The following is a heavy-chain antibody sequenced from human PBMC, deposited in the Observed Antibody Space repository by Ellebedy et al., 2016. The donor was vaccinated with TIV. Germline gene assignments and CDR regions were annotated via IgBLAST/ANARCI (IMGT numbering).Heavy chain of an antibody. CDR2: LSGYNGNT. Sequence: AASVTVSCKASGYTFTNYGISWVRQAPGQGLEWMGWLSGYNGNTYSAQKLQGRVTMTTDTSTSTAYMELRSLRSDDTAVYYCARFVDGDYEDYWGQGALVTVSS. CDR3: ARFVDGDYEDY. J-gene: IGHJ4*02. CDR1: GYTFTNYG. V-gene: IGHV1-18*04. D-gene: IGHD4-17*01.